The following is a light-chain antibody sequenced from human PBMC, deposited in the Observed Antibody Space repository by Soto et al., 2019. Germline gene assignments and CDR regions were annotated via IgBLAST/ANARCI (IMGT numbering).Light chain of an antibody. V-gene: IGLV1-44*01. CDR1: NSNIASNT. CDR2: YNN. CDR3: AAWDDTLKRYV. J-gene: IGLJ1*01. Sequence: SVLTQPPSASETPGQSVSISCSGSNSNIASNTVNWYQHLPGTAPKLLIYYNNQRPSGVPDRFSGSKSGTSASLAISGLQSEDESDYYCAAWDDTLKRYVFGTGTKVPVL.